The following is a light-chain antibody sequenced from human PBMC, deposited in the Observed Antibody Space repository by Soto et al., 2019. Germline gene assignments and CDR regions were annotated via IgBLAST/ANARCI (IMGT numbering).Light chain of an antibody. V-gene: IGKV3-15*01. J-gene: IGKJ2*01. CDR2: GAS. Sequence: EIVITQSPATLSVSPGERAALSCRASQSVSSNFAWYQQKPGQAPRLLICGASTRGTGIPARFSGSGSVTEFTLTISSLQSEDFAVYSCQQYNTWQYTFGQGSKLEI. CDR1: QSVSSN. CDR3: QQYNTWQYT.